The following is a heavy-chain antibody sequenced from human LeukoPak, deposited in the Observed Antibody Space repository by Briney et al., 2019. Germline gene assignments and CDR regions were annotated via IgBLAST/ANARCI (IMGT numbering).Heavy chain of an antibody. CDR1: GYTFTRYY. Sequence: ASVKVSCKASGYTFTRYYMHWVRQAPGQGLEWMGIINPSGGSTSYAQKFQGRVTMTRDTSTSTVYMELSSLRSEDTAVYYCAREDNPVHEIVVVPAAIGYWGQGTLVTVSS. D-gene: IGHD2-2*01. CDR3: AREDNPVHEIVVVPAAIGY. J-gene: IGHJ4*02. V-gene: IGHV1-46*01. CDR2: INPSGGST.